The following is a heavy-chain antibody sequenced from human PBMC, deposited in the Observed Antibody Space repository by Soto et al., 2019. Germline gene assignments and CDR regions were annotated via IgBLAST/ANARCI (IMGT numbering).Heavy chain of an antibody. CDR2: INHSGST. V-gene: IGHV4-34*01. J-gene: IGHJ5*02. Sequence: SETLSLTCAVYGGSFSGYYWSWIRQPPGKGLEWIGEINHSGSTNYNPSLKSRVTISVDASKNQFSLKLSSVTAADTAVYYCARNRITMVRGVITNNWFDPWGEGTLVTVSS. CDR3: ARNRITMVRGVITNNWFDP. CDR1: GGSFSGYY. D-gene: IGHD3-10*01.